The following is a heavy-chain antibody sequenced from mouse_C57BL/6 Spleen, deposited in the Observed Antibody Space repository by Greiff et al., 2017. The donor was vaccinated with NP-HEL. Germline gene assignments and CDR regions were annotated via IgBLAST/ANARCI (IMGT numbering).Heavy chain of an antibody. CDR1: GYTFTSYW. CDR3: ARNYSNYEGGPFDY. J-gene: IGHJ2*01. D-gene: IGHD2-5*01. V-gene: IGHV1-50*01. Sequence: QVQLQQSGAELVKPGASVKLSCKASGYTFTSYWMQWVKQRPGQGLEWIGEIDPSDSYTNYNQKFKGKATLNVDTSSSTAYMQLSSLTSEDSAVYYCARNYSNYEGGPFDYWGQGTTLTVSS. CDR2: IDPSDSYT.